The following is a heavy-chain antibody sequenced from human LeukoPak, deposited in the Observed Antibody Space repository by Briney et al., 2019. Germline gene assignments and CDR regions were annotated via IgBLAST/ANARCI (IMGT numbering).Heavy chain of an antibody. Sequence: ASVKVSCKASGYTFTSYGISWVRQAPGQGLEWMGWISAYNGNTNYAQKLQGGVTMTTDTSTSTAYMELRSLRSDDTAVYYCAAGGERYYYDSSGYLSFDYWGQGTLVTVSS. D-gene: IGHD3-22*01. J-gene: IGHJ4*02. V-gene: IGHV1-18*04. CDR2: ISAYNGNT. CDR1: GYTFTSYG. CDR3: AAGGERYYYDSSGYLSFDY.